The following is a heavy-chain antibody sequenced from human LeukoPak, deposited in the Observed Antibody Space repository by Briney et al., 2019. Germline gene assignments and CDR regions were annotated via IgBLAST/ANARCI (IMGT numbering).Heavy chain of an antibody. Sequence: PGTSLRLSCAASGFSFTSYGMHWVRQAPGKGLEWVALITYDGYYKYYSDSVKGRFTISSDTSKNTLYLQMNSLRAEDTAVYYCARGPPGFDYWGQGTLVTVSS. V-gene: IGHV3-30*03. CDR2: ITYDGYYK. J-gene: IGHJ4*02. D-gene: IGHD3-10*01. CDR1: GFSFTSYG. CDR3: ARGPPGFDY.